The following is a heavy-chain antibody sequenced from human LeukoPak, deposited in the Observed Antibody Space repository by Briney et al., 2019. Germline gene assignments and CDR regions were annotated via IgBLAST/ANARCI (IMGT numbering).Heavy chain of an antibody. D-gene: IGHD6-13*01. J-gene: IGHJ6*02. CDR1: GFTFSDYY. CDR3: ARESAAAGLLYYYYGMDV. Sequence: GGSLRLSCAASGFTFSDYYMSWIRQAPGKGLEWVSYISSSGSTIYYADSVKGRFTISRDNAKNSLYLQMNSLRAEDTAVYYCARESAAAGLLYYYYGMDVWGQGTTVTVSS. V-gene: IGHV3-11*01. CDR2: ISSSGSTI.